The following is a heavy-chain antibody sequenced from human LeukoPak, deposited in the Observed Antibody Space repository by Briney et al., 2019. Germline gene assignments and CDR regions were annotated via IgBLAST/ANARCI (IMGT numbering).Heavy chain of an antibody. V-gene: IGHV3-21*01. Sequence: GGSLRLSCAASGFTLSSYAMSWVRQAPGKGLEWVSSVSSGSDYIYYANSVKGRFTISRDNAKHSLYLQMNSLRAEDTAVYYCAREGYYDSSGYPYYIDYWGQGTLVTVSS. D-gene: IGHD3-22*01. CDR3: AREGYYDSSGYPYYIDY. J-gene: IGHJ4*02. CDR1: GFTLSSYA. CDR2: VSSGSDYI.